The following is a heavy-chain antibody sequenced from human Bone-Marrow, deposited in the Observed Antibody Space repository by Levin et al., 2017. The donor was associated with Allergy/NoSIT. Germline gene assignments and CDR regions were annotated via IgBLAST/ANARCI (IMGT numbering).Heavy chain of an antibody. V-gene: IGHV4-34*01. Sequence: PSETLSLTCAVYGGSFSGYYWTWIRQPPGRGLEWIGEINYSGSTNYNPSLKSRVTISIDTSKDQFSLKLNSVTAADTAVYYCARFPHGDSGSYQLAYWGQGTLVTVSS. J-gene: IGHJ4*02. CDR3: ARFPHGDSGSYQLAY. CDR1: GGSFSGYY. D-gene: IGHD3-10*01. CDR2: INYSGST.